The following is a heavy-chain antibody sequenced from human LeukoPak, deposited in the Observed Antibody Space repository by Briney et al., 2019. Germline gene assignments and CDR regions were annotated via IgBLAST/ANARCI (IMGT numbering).Heavy chain of an antibody. D-gene: IGHD6-19*01. CDR2: ISGSGGST. CDR1: GFTFSSYA. CDR3: AKVSQPLQWLTRFDY. Sequence: PGGSLRLSCAASGFTFSSYAMSWVRQAPGKGLEWVSAISGSGGSTYYADSVKGRSTISRDNSKNTLYLQMNSLRAEDTAVYYCAKVSQPLQWLTRFDYWGQGTLVTVSS. V-gene: IGHV3-23*01. J-gene: IGHJ4*02.